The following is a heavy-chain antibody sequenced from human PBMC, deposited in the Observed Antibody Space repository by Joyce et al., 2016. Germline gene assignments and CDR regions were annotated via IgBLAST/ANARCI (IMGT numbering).Heavy chain of an antibody. CDR2: ISGDSGAI. Sequence: EVQLVESGGGLVQPGGSLRLSCAASGFTFSTYGMSWVRQAPGKGLEWVSYISGDSGAIYYAGSVKGRFTISRDNAVTSLHLQMNSLRSEDTAVYFCAGGTGYDFDYWGQGTLVIVSS. D-gene: IGHD5-12*01. V-gene: IGHV3-48*01. CDR3: AGGTGYDFDY. J-gene: IGHJ4*02. CDR1: GFTFSTYG.